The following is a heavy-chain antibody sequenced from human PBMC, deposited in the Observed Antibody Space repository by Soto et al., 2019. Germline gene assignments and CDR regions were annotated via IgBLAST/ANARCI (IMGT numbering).Heavy chain of an antibody. CDR1: GGSIRSYY. CDR3: ARGLGTAIVAGP. Sequence: SETLSLTCTVSGGSIRSYYWSWIRQPSGKGLEWIGYIYYTGSTNYNPSLKSRVTISVETSKNQISLKLSSVTAADTAVYYCARGLGTAIVAGPWGQGTLVTVSS. CDR2: IYYTGST. J-gene: IGHJ5*02. V-gene: IGHV4-59*01. D-gene: IGHD1-1*01.